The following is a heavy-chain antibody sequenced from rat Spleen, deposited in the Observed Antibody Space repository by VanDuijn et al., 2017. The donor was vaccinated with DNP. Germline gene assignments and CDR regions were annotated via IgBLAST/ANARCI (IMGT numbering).Heavy chain of an antibody. CDR2: INKDSRTI. V-gene: IGHV4-2*01. Sequence: EVKLVESGGGLVQPGRSLKLSCEASGFNFNDYWMGWVRQAPGKGLEWIAEINKDSRTIKYTPSLKDKLTISRDNAQKTLYLQMSKLGSEDTGIYYCVTRGDPYDNWFAYWGRGTLVTVSS. CDR3: VTRGDPYDNWFAY. D-gene: IGHD4-2*01. J-gene: IGHJ3*01. CDR1: GFNFNDYW.